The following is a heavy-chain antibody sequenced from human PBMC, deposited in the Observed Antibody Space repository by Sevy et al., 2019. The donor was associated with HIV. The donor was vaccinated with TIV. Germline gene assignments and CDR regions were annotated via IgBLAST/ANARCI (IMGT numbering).Heavy chain of an antibody. J-gene: IGHJ5*02. Sequence: GGSLRLSCAASGFTFSSYSMNWVRQAPGKGLEWVSSISSSSSYIYYADSVKGRFTISRDNAKNSLYLQMNSLRAEDKAVYYCAGVPRGIVGATMPSGYWFDPWGQGTLVTVSS. CDR3: AGVPRGIVGATMPSGYWFDP. V-gene: IGHV3-21*01. CDR1: GFTFSSYS. D-gene: IGHD1-26*01. CDR2: ISSSSSYI.